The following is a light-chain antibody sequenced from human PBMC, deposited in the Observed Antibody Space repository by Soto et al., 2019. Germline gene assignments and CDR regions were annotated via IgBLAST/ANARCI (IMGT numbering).Light chain of an antibody. V-gene: IGKV3-20*01. CDR2: GAS. Sequence: EIVLTQSPGTLSLSPGERATLSCRASQSVSSSYLAWYQQKPGQAPRLLIYGASSRATGIPDRFSGSGSGTDFTLTISRLEPEDFAVYYCQQYGSLPTITLGQGTRLEIK. CDR1: QSVSSSY. CDR3: QQYGSLPTIT. J-gene: IGKJ5*01.